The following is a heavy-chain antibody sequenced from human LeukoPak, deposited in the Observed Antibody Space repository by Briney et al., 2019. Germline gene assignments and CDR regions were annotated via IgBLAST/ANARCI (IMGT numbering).Heavy chain of an antibody. CDR1: GGSISIFY. V-gene: IGHV4-59*01. Sequence: SETLSLTCTGSGGSISIFYWSWIRQPPGTGLEWVGDIYYSGTTNYNPSLKSRLTISLDTSKNQFSLRLTSVTAADTAVYYCARIDAVAATPTSFDYWGQGTLVTVSS. J-gene: IGHJ4*02. CDR2: IYYSGTT. D-gene: IGHD6-19*01. CDR3: ARIDAVAATPTSFDY.